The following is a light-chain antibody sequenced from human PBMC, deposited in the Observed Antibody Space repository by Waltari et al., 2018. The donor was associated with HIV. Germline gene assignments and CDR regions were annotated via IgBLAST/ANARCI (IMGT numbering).Light chain of an antibody. V-gene: IGKV2-28*01. CDR3: MQALQTPRT. CDR2: FGS. Sequence: DIVMTQSPLSLSVTPGEPASISCRSSQSLVYSNGYNYLDWYLQKPGQSPQILFYFGSHRASGVPDRFTGSGSGTDFTLKISRVEAEDVGVYYCMQALQTPRTFGQGTKVEIK. J-gene: IGKJ1*01. CDR1: QSLVYSNGYNY.